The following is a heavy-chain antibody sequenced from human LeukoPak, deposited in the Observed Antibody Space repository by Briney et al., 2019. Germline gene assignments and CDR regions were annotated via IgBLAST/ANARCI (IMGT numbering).Heavy chain of an antibody. CDR3: AKYSSSNLFDY. CDR2: IYSDGTT. D-gene: IGHD6-6*01. J-gene: IGHJ4*02. V-gene: IGHV3-66*01. Sequence: GGSLRLSCAASGFPVSDNYMSWVRQAPGKGLEWVSIIYSDGTTYYADSVKGRFTISRDNSKNSLYLQMNSLRAEDTAVYYCAKYSSSNLFDYWGQGTLVTVSS. CDR1: GFPVSDNY.